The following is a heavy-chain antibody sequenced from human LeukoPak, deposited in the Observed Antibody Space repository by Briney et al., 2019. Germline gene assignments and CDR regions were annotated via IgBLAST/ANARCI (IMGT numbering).Heavy chain of an antibody. J-gene: IGHJ6*03. CDR1: GGSISSSSYY. CDR3: GRLSGGRSQRYYYHYMDV. Sequence: SETLSLTCTVSGGSISSSSYYWTWIRQPPGKGLEWIGEINESGSTKYNPSLKSRLTISLDTSKNQFSLKLSSVAAADTAVYYCGRLSGGRSQRYYYHYMDVWDKGTTVTISS. D-gene: IGHD2-15*01. CDR2: INESGST. V-gene: IGHV4-39*07.